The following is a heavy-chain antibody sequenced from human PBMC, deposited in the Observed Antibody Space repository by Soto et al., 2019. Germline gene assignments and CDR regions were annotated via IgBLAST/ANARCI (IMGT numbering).Heavy chain of an antibody. J-gene: IGHJ6*02. V-gene: IGHV4-59*01. CDR2: VYYSGGA. Sequence: SETLSLTCTVSGGSISGYYWSWIRQPPGKGLEGIGNVYYSGGAKYNPSVKRRVSISVDTSKNQFSLNLSSVTAADTAVYYCTRDGDGRMTTNPYYYYGMDVWGPGITVTVSS. D-gene: IGHD2-21*02. CDR1: GGSISGYY. CDR3: TRDGDGRMTTNPYYYYGMDV.